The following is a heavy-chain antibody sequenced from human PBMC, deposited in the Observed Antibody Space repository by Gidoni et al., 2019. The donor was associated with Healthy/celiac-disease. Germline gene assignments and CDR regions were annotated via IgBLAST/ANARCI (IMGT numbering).Heavy chain of an antibody. D-gene: IGHD2-15*01. CDR3: ARENCSGGSCYSVY. V-gene: IGHV4-59*01. CDR1: GGSISSYY. CDR2: IYYSGST. Sequence: QVQLQESGPGLVKPSETLSPTCTVSGGSISSYYWSWIRQPPGKGLEWIGYIYYSGSTNYNPSLKSRVTISVDTSKNQFSLKLSSVTAADTAVYYCARENCSGGSCYSVYWGQGTLVTVSS. J-gene: IGHJ4*02.